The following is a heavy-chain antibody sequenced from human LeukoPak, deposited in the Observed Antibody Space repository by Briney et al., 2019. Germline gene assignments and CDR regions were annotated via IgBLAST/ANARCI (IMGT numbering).Heavy chain of an antibody. J-gene: IGHJ4*02. CDR2: ISWNSGSI. Sequence: HTGGSLRLSCAASGFTFDDYAMHWVRQAPGKGLEWVSGISWNSGSIGYADSVKGRFTISRDNAKNSLYLQMNSLRAEDTAVYYCARETPAGNDYWGQGTLVTVSS. CDR3: ARETPAGNDY. CDR1: GFTFDDYA. D-gene: IGHD3-10*01. V-gene: IGHV3-9*01.